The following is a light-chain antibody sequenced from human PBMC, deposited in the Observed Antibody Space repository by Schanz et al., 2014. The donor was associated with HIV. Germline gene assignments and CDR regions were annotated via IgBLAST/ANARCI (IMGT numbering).Light chain of an antibody. CDR1: SSDVGTYNY. CDR2: EVT. Sequence: QSALTQPPSASGSPGQSVTISCTGTSSDVGTYNYVSWYRQDPGKAPKLMIYEVTKRPSGVPDRFSGSKSGNTASLTVSGLQAEDEADYYCSSYTGRSSWVFGGGTKLTVL. CDR3: SSYTGRSSWV. J-gene: IGLJ3*02. V-gene: IGLV2-8*01.